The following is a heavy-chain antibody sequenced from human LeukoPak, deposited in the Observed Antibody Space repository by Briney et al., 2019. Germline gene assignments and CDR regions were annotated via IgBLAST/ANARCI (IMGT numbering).Heavy chain of an antibody. J-gene: IGHJ4*02. D-gene: IGHD3-10*02. CDR2: VFADGSNV. CDR3: GRNVDNWNYVDY. Sequence: GGSLRLSCTASGFTFSCYGMHWVRQAPGKGLEWLSFVFADGSNVFYADSVRGRFTISRDNRNNILYLQMNSLRAEDTAMYFCGRNVDNWNYVDYWGQGTLVTVSS. CDR1: GFTFSCYG. V-gene: IGHV3-30*02.